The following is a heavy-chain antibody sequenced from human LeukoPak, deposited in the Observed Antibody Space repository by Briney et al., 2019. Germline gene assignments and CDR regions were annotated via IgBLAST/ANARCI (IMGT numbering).Heavy chain of an antibody. V-gene: IGHV2-70*11. CDR2: IDWDDDK. D-gene: IGHD2-15*01. CDR1: GGSISSSSYY. CDR3: ARILRYCSGGSCYVFDY. Sequence: ALSLTCTVSGGSISSSSYYWGWIRQPPGKALEWLARIDWDDDKYYSTSLKTRLTISKDTSKNQVVLTMTNMDPVDTATYYCARILRYCSGGSCYVFDYWGQGTLVTVSS. J-gene: IGHJ4*02.